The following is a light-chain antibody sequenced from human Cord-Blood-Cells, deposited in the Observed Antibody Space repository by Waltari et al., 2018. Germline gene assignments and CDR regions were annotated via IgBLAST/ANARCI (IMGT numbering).Light chain of an antibody. CDR3: CSYAGSSTWV. CDR1: SSDVGSYNL. V-gene: IGLV2-23*01. Sequence: QSALTQPASVSGSPGQSITISCTATSSDVGSYNLVSWYQQHPGKAPKLMIYEGIKRPSGVSNRFSGSKSGNTASLTISGLQAEDEADYYCCSYAGSSTWVFDGGTKLTVL. J-gene: IGLJ3*02. CDR2: EGI.